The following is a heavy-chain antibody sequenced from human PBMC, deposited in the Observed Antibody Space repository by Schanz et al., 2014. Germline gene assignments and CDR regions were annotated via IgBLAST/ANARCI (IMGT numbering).Heavy chain of an antibody. J-gene: IGHJ6*02. Sequence: EVHLLESGGGLVPPGGSLRLSCAASGFNFSDYAMCWVRQAPGKGLEWVSAISGGGGTTYYTDSVKGRFTISRDNSKSTLYLQMNSLRAEDTAVYYCAKDGPRGSGSYSADGGMDVWGQGTTVTVSS. CDR1: GFNFSDYA. V-gene: IGHV3-23*01. CDR3: AKDGPRGSGSYSADGGMDV. D-gene: IGHD3-10*01. CDR2: ISGGGGTT.